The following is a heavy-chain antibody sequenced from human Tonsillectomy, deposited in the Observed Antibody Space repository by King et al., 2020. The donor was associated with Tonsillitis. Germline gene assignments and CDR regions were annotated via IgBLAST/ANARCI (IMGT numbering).Heavy chain of an antibody. Sequence: EVQLVESGGGLVQPGGSLRLSCAASGFTFSTFAMIWVRQAPGKGLEWVSSITSGAGYPFYTDSVKGRFTISRDNSKNTLYLQMNSLRDEDTALYFCAKLRSNSHQLFDDWGQGTLVSVSS. V-gene: IGHV3-23*04. J-gene: IGHJ4*02. D-gene: IGHD4-11*01. CDR3: AKLRSNSHQLFDD. CDR1: GFTFSTFA. CDR2: ITSGAGYP.